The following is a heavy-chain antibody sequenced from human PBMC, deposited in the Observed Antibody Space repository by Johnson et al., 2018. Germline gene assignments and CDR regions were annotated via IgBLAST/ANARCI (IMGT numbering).Heavy chain of an antibody. Sequence: QVQLLESGGGVVQPGRSLRLSCAASGFTFSSYGMHWARQAPGKGLEWVAVISYDGSNKYYADSVKGRFTISRDNSKNKLYLQMNSLRAEDTAVYYCARARSWGIQLYYYYYGMDVWGQGTTVTVSS. D-gene: IGHD5-18*01. CDR1: GFTFSSYG. CDR2: ISYDGSNK. CDR3: ARARSWGIQLYYYYYGMDV. V-gene: IGHV3-30*03. J-gene: IGHJ6*02.